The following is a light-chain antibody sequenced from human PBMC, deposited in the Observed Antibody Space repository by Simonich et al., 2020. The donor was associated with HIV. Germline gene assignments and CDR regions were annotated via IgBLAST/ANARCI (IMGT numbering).Light chain of an antibody. Sequence: QSVLTQPPSVSGAPGQRVTISCTGSSSNIGADYAVHWYQQLPGTAPKLLIHGNPKRPSGVPDRFFGSKSGTSASLASTGLQAEDEADYYCQSYDGSLRAVVFGGGTKLTVL. CDR2: GNP. V-gene: IGLV1-40*01. CDR1: SSNIGADYA. J-gene: IGLJ2*01. CDR3: QSYDGSLRAVV.